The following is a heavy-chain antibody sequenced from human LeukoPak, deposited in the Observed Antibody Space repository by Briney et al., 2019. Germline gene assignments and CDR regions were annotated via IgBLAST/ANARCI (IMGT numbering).Heavy chain of an antibody. Sequence: GGSLRLSCAASGFTFDDYGMSWVRQAPGKGLEWVSGINWNGGSTGYADSVKGRFTISRDNAKNSLYLQMNSLRAEDTAVYYRAKNALQSGWPDAFDIWGQGTMVTVSS. CDR1: GFTFDDYG. J-gene: IGHJ3*02. CDR2: INWNGGST. CDR3: AKNALQSGWPDAFDI. V-gene: IGHV3-20*04. D-gene: IGHD3-16*01.